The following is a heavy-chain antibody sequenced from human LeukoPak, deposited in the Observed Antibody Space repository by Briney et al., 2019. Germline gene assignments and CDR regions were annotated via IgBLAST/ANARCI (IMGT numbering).Heavy chain of an antibody. CDR2: ISWNSGSL. D-gene: IGHD6-13*01. V-gene: IGHV3-9*01. CDR1: GFTFDDYA. CDR3: ARDITSVAAAGPGFDY. J-gene: IGHJ4*02. Sequence: GRSLRLSCAASGFTFDDYAMHWVRQDPGKGLEWVSGISWNSGSLGYADSVKGRFTISRDNAKNSLYLQMNSLRPEDTALYFCARDITSVAAAGPGFDYWGQGTLVTVSS.